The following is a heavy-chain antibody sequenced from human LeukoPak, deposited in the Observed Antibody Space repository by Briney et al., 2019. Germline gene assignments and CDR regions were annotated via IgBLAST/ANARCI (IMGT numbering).Heavy chain of an antibody. D-gene: IGHD1-26*01. CDR3: AREWEPQWDYYYYMDV. Sequence: GGSLRLSCAASGFTFSSYSMNWVRQAPGKGLEWVSSISSSSSYIYYADSVKGRFTISRDNSKNTLYLQMNSLRAEDTAVYYCAREWEPQWDYYYYMDVWGKGTTVTVSS. J-gene: IGHJ6*03. CDR1: GFTFSSYS. V-gene: IGHV3-21*01. CDR2: ISSSSSYI.